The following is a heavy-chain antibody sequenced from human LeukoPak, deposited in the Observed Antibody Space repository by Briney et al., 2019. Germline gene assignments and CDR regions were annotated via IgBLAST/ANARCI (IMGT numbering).Heavy chain of an antibody. CDR1: GGSFSGYY. J-gene: IGHJ3*02. Sequence: SETLSLTCAVYGGSFSGYYWSWLRQPPGKGLECVGEINHSGSTNYNPSLKSRVTISVDTSKNQFSLKLSSVTAADTAVYYCARGHRGLIDAFDIWGQGTMVTVSS. D-gene: IGHD6-19*01. V-gene: IGHV4-34*01. CDR2: INHSGST. CDR3: ARGHRGLIDAFDI.